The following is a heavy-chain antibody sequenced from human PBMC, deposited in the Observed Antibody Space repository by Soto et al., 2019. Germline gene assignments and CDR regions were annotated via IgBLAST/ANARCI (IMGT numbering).Heavy chain of an antibody. D-gene: IGHD6-19*01. J-gene: IGHJ5*02. CDR3: ARHIYTNGWPNWFDP. CDR1: GGSIRSSDYY. CDR2: IYYSGST. V-gene: IGHV4-39*01. Sequence: SSETLSLTCTVSGGSIRSSDYYWGWIRQPPGKGLEWIGSIYYSGSTYHSPSLKSQLTISIDTSKNQFSLMLTSVTASDTAVYYCARHIYTNGWPNWFDPWGQGALVTVSS.